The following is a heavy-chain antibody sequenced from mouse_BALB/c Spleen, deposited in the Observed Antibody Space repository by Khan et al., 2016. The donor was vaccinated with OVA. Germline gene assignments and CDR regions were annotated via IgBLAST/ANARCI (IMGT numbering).Heavy chain of an antibody. Sequence: QVQLQQPGAELVKAGASVKMSCKASGYTFTSYWMHWVKQRLGQGLEWFAETNPTNGRTYYNEEFKSKATLTVDKSSSTAYMLLSGPTFEDSAVYYCARIKKIVATYFDYRGQGTTLTVSS. CDR3: ARIKKIVATYFDY. D-gene: IGHD1-1*01. V-gene: IGHV1S81*02. CDR2: TNPTNGRT. CDR1: GYTFTSYW. J-gene: IGHJ2*01.